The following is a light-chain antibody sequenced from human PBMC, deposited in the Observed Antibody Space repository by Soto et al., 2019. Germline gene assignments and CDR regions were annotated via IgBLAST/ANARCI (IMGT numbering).Light chain of an antibody. J-gene: IGLJ1*01. CDR3: QVWDSSSDHPFDV. V-gene: IGLV3-21*04. CDR2: YDS. Sequence: SYELTQPPSVSVAPGKTARITCGGNNIGSKSVHWYQQKPGQAPVLVIYYDSDRPSGIPERFSGSNSVNTATLTISRVEAGDEADYYCQVWDSSSDHPFDVFGTGTKVTVL. CDR1: NIGSKS.